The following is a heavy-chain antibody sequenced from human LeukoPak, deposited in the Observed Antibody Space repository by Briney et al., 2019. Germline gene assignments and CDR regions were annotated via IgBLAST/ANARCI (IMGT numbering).Heavy chain of an antibody. V-gene: IGHV4-59*12. Sequence: SETLSLTCTVSGGSISSYYWSWIRQPPGKGLEWIGYIYCSGSTNYNPSLKSRVTISVDTSKNQFSLRLSSVTAADTAVYYCARDVRDSSGFYLRAFDYWGQGTLVTVSS. D-gene: IGHD3-22*01. CDR3: ARDVRDSSGFYLRAFDY. J-gene: IGHJ4*02. CDR2: IYCSGST. CDR1: GGSISSYY.